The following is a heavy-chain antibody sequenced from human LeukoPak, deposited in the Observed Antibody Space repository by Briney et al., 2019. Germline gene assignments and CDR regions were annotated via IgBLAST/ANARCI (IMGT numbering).Heavy chain of an antibody. Sequence: PSETLYLTCSVSGGSINTYYWRWIRQPPGKGLEWIGYIYYSGSTNYKPSLKSRVTISVDTSKNQFSLRLNSVTAADAAVYYCARAGAGGGDFDYWGQGTLVTVSS. J-gene: IGHJ4*02. CDR2: IYYSGST. CDR3: ARAGAGGGDFDY. CDR1: GGSINTYY. V-gene: IGHV4-59*01. D-gene: IGHD2-21*01.